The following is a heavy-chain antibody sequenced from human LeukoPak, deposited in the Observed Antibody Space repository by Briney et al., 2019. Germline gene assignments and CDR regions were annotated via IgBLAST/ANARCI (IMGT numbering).Heavy chain of an antibody. D-gene: IGHD3-22*01. J-gene: IGHJ6*02. V-gene: IGHV3-21*01. CDR2: ISSSSSYI. CDR3: ARLPYYYDSYYYYGMDV. Sequence: GGSLRLSCAASGFTFSSYSMNWVRQAPGKGLEWVSSISSSSSYIYYADSVKGRFTISRDNAKNSLYLQMNSLRAEDTAVYYRARLPYYYDSYYYYGMDVWGQGTTVTVSS. CDR1: GFTFSSYS.